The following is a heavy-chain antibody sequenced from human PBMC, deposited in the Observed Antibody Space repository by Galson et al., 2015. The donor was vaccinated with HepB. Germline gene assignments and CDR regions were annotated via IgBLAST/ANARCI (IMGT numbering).Heavy chain of an antibody. Sequence: SLRLSCAASGFSFSDYYMTWIRQAPGKGLEWVSYVSSSGSIIYYADSVKGRFTISRDNAKNSLFLQMRSLRAEDTAVYYCARGYTVTTLGGDYWGQGSVVTVSS. J-gene: IGHJ4*02. D-gene: IGHD4-17*01. V-gene: IGHV3-11*01. CDR1: GFSFSDYY. CDR3: ARGYTVTTLGGDY. CDR2: VSSSGSII.